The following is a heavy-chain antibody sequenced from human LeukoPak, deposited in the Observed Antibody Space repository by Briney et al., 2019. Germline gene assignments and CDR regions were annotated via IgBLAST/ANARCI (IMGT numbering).Heavy chain of an antibody. CDR2: ITGSGGNT. D-gene: IGHD6-25*01. CDR3: AKAARSGWPSYYYGMDV. J-gene: IGHJ6*02. CDR1: GFISGSYS. V-gene: IGHV3-23*01. Sequence: GGSLRLSCAASGFISGSYSMSWVRQAPGKGLEWVSVITGSGGNTYYADSVKGRFTISKDNSKNTVYLQMSSLRVDDTAVYYCAKAARSGWPSYYYGMDVWGQGTTVTVSS.